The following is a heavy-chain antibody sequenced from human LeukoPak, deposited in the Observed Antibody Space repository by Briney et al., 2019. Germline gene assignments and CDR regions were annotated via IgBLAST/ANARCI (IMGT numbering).Heavy chain of an antibody. CDR1: GYTFTSYG. D-gene: IGHD2-15*01. V-gene: IGHV1-18*01. CDR2: ISAYNGNT. Sequence: ASVKVSCEASGYTFTSYGISWVRQAPGQGLEWMGWISAYNGNTNYAQKLQGRVTMTTDTSTSTAYMELSRLRSDDTAVYYCARAIVVVAAPNFDYWGQGTLVTVSS. J-gene: IGHJ4*02. CDR3: ARAIVVVAAPNFDY.